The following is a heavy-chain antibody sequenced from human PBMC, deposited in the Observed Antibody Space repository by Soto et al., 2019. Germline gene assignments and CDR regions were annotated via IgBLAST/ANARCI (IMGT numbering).Heavy chain of an antibody. V-gene: IGHV1-69*06. Sequence: SVKVSCKASGGTFSSYAISWVRQAPGQGLEWMGGIIPIFGTANYAQKFQGRVTITADKSTSTAYMELSSLRSEDTAVYYCASQLERPLYFDYWGQGTLVTVSS. CDR1: GGTFSSYA. CDR3: ASQLERPLYFDY. D-gene: IGHD1-1*01. J-gene: IGHJ4*02. CDR2: IIPIFGTA.